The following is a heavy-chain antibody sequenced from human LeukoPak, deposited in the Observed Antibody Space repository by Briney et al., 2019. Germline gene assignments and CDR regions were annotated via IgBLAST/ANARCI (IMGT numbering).Heavy chain of an antibody. CDR1: GFTVSSNY. CDR3: ARDKVDRGFGY. CDR2: IYSGGST. D-gene: IGHD3-9*01. J-gene: IGHJ4*02. V-gene: IGHV3-66*01. Sequence: AGGSLRLSCAASGFTVSSNYMSWVRQAPGKGLEWVSVIYSGGSTYYADSVKGRFTISRDNSKNTLYLQMNSLRAEDTAVYYCARDKVDRGFGYWGQGTLVTVSS.